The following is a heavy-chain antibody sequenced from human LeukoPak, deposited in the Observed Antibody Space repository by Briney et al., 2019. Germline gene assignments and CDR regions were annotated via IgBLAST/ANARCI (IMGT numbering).Heavy chain of an antibody. D-gene: IGHD1-7*01. J-gene: IGHJ4*02. CDR2: ISWNSGSI. V-gene: IGHV3-9*01. CDR1: GFTFDDYA. CDR3: AKGFGTTRPKTIRYSFDF. Sequence: PGGSLRLSCAASGFTFDDYAMHWVRQAPGKGLEWVSGISWNSGSIGYADSVKGRFTISRDNSKNTLYLQMNSLRAEDTAVYYCAKGFGTTRPKTIRYSFDFWGQGTLVTVSS.